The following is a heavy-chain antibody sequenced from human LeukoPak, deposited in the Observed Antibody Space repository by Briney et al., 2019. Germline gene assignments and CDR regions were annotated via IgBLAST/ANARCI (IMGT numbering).Heavy chain of an antibody. D-gene: IGHD6-13*01. J-gene: IGHJ5*02. CDR1: GFTFRSYG. V-gene: IGHV3-21*01. CDR3: ARTAIAAAASYNWFDP. Sequence: PGGSLRLSCAASGFTFRSYGMTWVRQAPGKGLEWVSFISTSSSYIHYADSVKGRFTISRDNAKNSLYLQMNSLRAEDTAVYYCARTAIAAAASYNWFDPWGQGTLVTVSS. CDR2: ISTSSSYI.